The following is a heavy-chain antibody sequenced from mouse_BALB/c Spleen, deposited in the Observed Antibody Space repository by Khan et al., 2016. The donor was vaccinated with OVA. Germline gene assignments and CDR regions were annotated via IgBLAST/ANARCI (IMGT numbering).Heavy chain of an antibody. D-gene: IGHD1-1*01. Sequence: QVQLKESGPGLVQPSQSLSITCTVSGFSLITYGVHWVRQSPGKGLEWLGEIWSDGSTDYNAAFISRLIITKENSKSQVFFKMNSLQADDTALYSCAIVSYYSDFAYWGLGSLVTVSA. CDR1: GFSLITYG. CDR3: AIVSYYSDFAY. CDR2: IWSDGST. V-gene: IGHV2-4-1*01. J-gene: IGHJ3*01.